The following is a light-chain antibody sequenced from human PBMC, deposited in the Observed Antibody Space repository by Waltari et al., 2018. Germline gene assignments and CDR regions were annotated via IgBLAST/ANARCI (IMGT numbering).Light chain of an antibody. V-gene: IGLV4-69*01. J-gene: IGLJ3*02. CDR3: QTGGHGTWV. CDR2: VNTDGSH. CDR1: RGPRTPV. Sequence: LVLTQSPSASASLGASLKLPCPLLRGPRTPVTAWLHQRPEKGPRYLLTVNTDGSHNSGDDVRERCSGSSSGAGRYLTIASRQSEDEADDCCQTGGHGTWVFGGGTKLTVL.